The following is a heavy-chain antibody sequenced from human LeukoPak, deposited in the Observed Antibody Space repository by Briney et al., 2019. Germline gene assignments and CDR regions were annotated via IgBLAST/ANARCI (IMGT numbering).Heavy chain of an antibody. CDR3: ARDLAPDYGDYINAFDM. CDR2: IYYSGST. J-gene: IGHJ3*02. V-gene: IGHV4-31*03. CDR1: GGSISSGGYY. Sequence: SQTLSLTCTVSGGSISSGGYYWSWIRQHPGKGLEWIGYIYYSGSTYYNPSLKSRVTISVDTSKNQFSLKLSSVTAADTAVYYCARDLAPDYGDYINAFDMWGHGTMVTVSS. D-gene: IGHD4-17*01.